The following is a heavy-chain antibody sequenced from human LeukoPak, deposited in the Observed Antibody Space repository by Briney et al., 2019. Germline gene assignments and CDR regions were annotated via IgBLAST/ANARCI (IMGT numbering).Heavy chain of an antibody. J-gene: IGHJ4*02. CDR1: GFAFSSCW. D-gene: IGHD6-13*01. V-gene: IGHV3-74*01. Sequence: PGGSLRLSCAASGFAFSSCWMHWVRHAPGKGLVWVSRINGDGSSTGYADSVKGRLTISRDNANNMMYLQMDSLRAEDSATYYCVRGTTYSSTKADFWGQGTLVTVSS. CDR2: INGDGSST. CDR3: VRGTTYSSTKADF.